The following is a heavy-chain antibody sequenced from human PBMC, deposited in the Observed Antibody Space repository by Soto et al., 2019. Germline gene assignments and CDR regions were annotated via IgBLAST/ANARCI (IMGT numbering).Heavy chain of an antibody. J-gene: IGHJ4*02. CDR2: IHFSGST. CDR1: GGSISGGGYY. D-gene: IGHD6-6*01. CDR3: ARRASSGRDPVYFDL. V-gene: IGHV4-31*03. Sequence: QVQLQESGPGLVKPSQTLSLTCTVSGGSISGGGYYWSWIRQYPGKGLEWIGNIHFSGSTYYNPSLPSRLTISVDTSENQFSLELSSVTAADTAVYFCARRASSGRDPVYFDLWGQGILVAVSS.